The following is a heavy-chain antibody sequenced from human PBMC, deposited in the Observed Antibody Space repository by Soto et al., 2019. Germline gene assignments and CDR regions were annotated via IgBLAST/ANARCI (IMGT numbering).Heavy chain of an antibody. V-gene: IGHV4-59*01. CDR1: GGSISSYY. J-gene: IGHJ5*02. CDR3: ARVPRYSSSWYWGWFDP. D-gene: IGHD6-13*01. CDR2: IYYSGST. Sequence: SETLSLTCTVSGGSISSYYWSWIRQPPGKGLEWIGYIYYSGSTNYNPSLKSRVTISVDTSKNQFSLKLSSVTAADTAVYYCARVPRYSSSWYWGWFDPWGQGTLVTVSS.